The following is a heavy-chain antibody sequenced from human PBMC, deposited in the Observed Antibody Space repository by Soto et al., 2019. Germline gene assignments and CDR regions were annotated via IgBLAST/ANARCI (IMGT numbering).Heavy chain of an antibody. CDR1: GFTFSTYG. J-gene: IGHJ4*02. CDR3: AKIIRRYGSGYDY. D-gene: IGHD3-10*01. Sequence: QVQLVESGGGVVQSGRSLRLSCAASGFTFSTYGMHWVRQAPGKGLEWVAVISYDGSNTYYADSVKGRFTISRDNSKDTRFLQMNSLRAEDTAVYYCAKIIRRYGSGYDYWGQGTLVTVSP. CDR2: ISYDGSNT. V-gene: IGHV3-30*18.